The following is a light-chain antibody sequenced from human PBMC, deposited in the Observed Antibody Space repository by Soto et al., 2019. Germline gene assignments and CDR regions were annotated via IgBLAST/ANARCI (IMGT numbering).Light chain of an antibody. CDR3: QQYVASPYT. J-gene: IGKJ2*01. CDR1: QSSNSRS. CDR2: DAS. V-gene: IGKV3-20*01. Sequence: EIVLTQSPGTLSLSPGERATLSCGASQSSNSRSLAWYQQKPGQAPRLLIYDASSRATGIPDRFSASGSGTDFTLTISSLEPEDFAVYYCQQYVASPYTFGQGTKVDI.